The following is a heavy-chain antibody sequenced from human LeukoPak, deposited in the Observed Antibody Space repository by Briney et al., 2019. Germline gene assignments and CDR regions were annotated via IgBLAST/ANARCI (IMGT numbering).Heavy chain of an antibody. Sequence: GGFLRLSCAASGFAFSSFAMGWVRQSPGKGLEWLSTINGGGNTTFYADSVKGRFTIPRDNSKNALYLHMDSLRPDDTAIYYCTKELHVAVAVADYYYFYMDVWGRGTAVTVSS. J-gene: IGHJ6*03. CDR3: TKELHVAVAVADYYYFYMDV. CDR1: GFAFSSFA. CDR2: INGGGNTT. D-gene: IGHD6-19*01. V-gene: IGHV3-23*01.